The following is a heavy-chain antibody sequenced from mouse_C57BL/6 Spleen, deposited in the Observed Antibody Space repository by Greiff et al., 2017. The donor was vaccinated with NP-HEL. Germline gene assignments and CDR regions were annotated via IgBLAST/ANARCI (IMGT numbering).Heavy chain of an antibody. CDR1: GYTFTSYG. CDR2: IYPRSGNT. V-gene: IGHV1-81*01. D-gene: IGHD1-1*01. CDR3: ARYTTVVATGAMDY. J-gene: IGHJ4*01. Sequence: VQLQQSGAELARPGASVKLSCKASGYTFTSYGISWVKQRTGQGLEWIGEIYPRSGNTYYNEKFKGKATLTADKSSSTAYMELRSLTSEDSAVYFCARYTTVVATGAMDYWGQGTSVTVSS.